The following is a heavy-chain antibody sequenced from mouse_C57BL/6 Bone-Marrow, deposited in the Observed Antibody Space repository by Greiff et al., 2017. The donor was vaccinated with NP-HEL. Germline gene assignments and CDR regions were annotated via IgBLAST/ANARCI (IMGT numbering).Heavy chain of an antibody. Sequence: QVQLQQSGAELVKPGASVKISCKASGYAFSSYWMNWVKQRPGKGLEWIGQIYPGDGDTNYNGKFKGKATLTADKSSSTAYMQLSSLTSEDSAVYFCASKGYGYGSSRAMDYWGQGTSVTVSS. J-gene: IGHJ4*01. CDR2: IYPGDGDT. D-gene: IGHD1-1*01. CDR3: ASKGYGYGSSRAMDY. V-gene: IGHV1-80*01. CDR1: GYAFSSYW.